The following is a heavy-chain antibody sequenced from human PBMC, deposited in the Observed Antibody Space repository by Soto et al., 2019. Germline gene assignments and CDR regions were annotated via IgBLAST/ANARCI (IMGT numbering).Heavy chain of an antibody. V-gene: IGHV4-4*02. CDR2: IYHRGST. D-gene: IGHD2-2*01. J-gene: IGHJ2*01. CDR1: RGPISPISW. Sequence: QVRLQEPGPDLVEPSGTFSLPCAASRGPISPISWGSGVRQPPGRGLEWIGEIYHRGSTNYNPSLKSRVSISVDKSKNQFSLKLNSVTAADTAVYYCATGGSYCSTTGCLYWYLDLWGRGTLVSVSS. CDR3: ATGGSYCSTTGCLYWYLDL.